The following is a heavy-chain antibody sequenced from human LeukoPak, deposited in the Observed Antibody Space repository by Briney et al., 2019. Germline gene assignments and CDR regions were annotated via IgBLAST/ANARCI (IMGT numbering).Heavy chain of an antibody. V-gene: IGHV4-39*07. D-gene: IGHD6-13*01. CDR1: GGSISRSNYY. J-gene: IGHJ5*02. CDR2: IYDSGST. CDR3: ARSHWGPYGSRIANWFDP. Sequence: PSETLSLTCTVSGGSISRSNYYWGWIRQPPGKGLEWIGSIYDSGSTYYNPSLKSRVTISVDTSKNQFSLKLSSVTAADTAVYYCARSHWGPYGSRIANWFDPWGQGTLVTVSS.